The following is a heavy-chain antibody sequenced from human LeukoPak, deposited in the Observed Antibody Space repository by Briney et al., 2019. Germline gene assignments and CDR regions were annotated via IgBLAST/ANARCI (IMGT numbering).Heavy chain of an antibody. CDR3: ARGIQYSSSSGYYYYYMDV. CDR2: ISYDGSNK. D-gene: IGHD6-6*01. V-gene: IGHV3-30*01. Sequence: GGSLRLSCAASGFTFSSYAMHWVRQAPGKGLEWVAVISYDGSNKYYADSVKGRFTISRDNSKNTLYLQMNSLRAEDTAVYYCARGIQYSSSSGYYYYYMDVWGKGTTVTVSS. CDR1: GFTFSSYA. J-gene: IGHJ6*03.